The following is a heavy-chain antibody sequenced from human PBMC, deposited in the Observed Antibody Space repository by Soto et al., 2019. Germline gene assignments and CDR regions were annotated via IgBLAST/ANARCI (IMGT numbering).Heavy chain of an antibody. Sequence: ASVKVSCKASGYTFTSYAISWVRQAPGQGLEWMGWITTYNGNTNYAQKFQGRVTMTTDTSTSTAYMELRSLRSDDTAVYYCARDPDYGDYGGRPDYYYYMDVWGKGTTVTVSS. CDR2: ITTYNGNT. CDR3: ARDPDYGDYGGRPDYYYYMDV. CDR1: GYTFTSYA. V-gene: IGHV1-18*01. J-gene: IGHJ6*03. D-gene: IGHD4-17*01.